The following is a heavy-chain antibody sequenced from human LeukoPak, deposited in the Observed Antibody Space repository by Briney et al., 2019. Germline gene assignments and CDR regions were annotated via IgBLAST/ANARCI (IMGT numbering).Heavy chain of an antibody. CDR2: IKHDGSDK. CDR3: ARARRPDGVVPAARYMDV. J-gene: IGHJ6*03. Sequence: GGSLRLSCAASGFTFSSYEMNWVRQAPGKGLEWVAYIKHDGSDKYHVDSVKGRFTISRDNSKNSLYLQMNSLRADDTAVYYCARARRPDGVVPAARYMDVWGKGTTVTVSS. V-gene: IGHV3-7*01. CDR1: GFTFSSYE. D-gene: IGHD2-2*01.